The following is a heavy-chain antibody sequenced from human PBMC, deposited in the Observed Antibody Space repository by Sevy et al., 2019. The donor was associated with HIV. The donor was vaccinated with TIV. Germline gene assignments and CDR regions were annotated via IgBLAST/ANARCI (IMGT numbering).Heavy chain of an antibody. Sequence: LSLTCAASGFTFNIYSMSWVRQTPGKGLEWVATLSFGCGKINHADSVKGRFTMSRDDSKNAVYLQMNNLRVEDTAIYYCAREGCTKPHDYWGQGILVTVSS. D-gene: IGHD2-8*01. CDR2: LSFGCGKI. V-gene: IGHV3-23*01. CDR1: GFTFNIYS. J-gene: IGHJ4*02. CDR3: AREGCTKPHDY.